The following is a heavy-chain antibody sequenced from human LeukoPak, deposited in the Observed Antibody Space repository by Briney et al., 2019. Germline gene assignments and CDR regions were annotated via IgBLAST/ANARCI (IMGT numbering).Heavy chain of an antibody. D-gene: IGHD6-19*01. Sequence: SETLSLTCTVSGGSISSSSYYWGWIRQPPGKGLEWIGSIYYSGSTYYNPSLKSRVTISVDTSKNQFSLKLSSVTAADTAVYYCARRIYRGSGWYAPHYFDYWGQGTLVTVSS. V-gene: IGHV4-39*01. CDR1: GGSISSSSYY. J-gene: IGHJ4*02. CDR2: IYYSGST. CDR3: ARRIYRGSGWYAPHYFDY.